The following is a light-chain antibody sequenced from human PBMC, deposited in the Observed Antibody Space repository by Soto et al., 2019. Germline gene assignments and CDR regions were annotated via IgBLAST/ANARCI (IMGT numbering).Light chain of an antibody. CDR3: QQRYTWPPT. Sequence: EIVLTQSPATLSLSPGERATLSCRASQSVSSYLAWYQQKPGQAPRLLIYDASNRATGIPARFSGSGSGTDFTLTISSLEPEDFAVYFCQQRYTWPPTFGQGTRLEIK. CDR2: DAS. V-gene: IGKV3-11*01. CDR1: QSVSSY. J-gene: IGKJ5*01.